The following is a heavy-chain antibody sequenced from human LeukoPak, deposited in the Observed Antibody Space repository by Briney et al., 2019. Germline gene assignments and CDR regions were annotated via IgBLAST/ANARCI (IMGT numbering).Heavy chain of an antibody. CDR2: ISYRGST. CDR1: GGSISSSSYY. CDR3: ARGLAEYNWNDVGYYYYYMDV. D-gene: IGHD1-1*01. V-gene: IGHV4-61*05. J-gene: IGHJ6*03. Sequence: SETLSLTCTVSGGSISSSSYYCSWIRQPPGKALEWIGHISYRGSTNYNPSLNSRVTVSVDTSQSQFSLKLSSVTAADTAVYYCARGLAEYNWNDVGYYYYYMDVWGKGTTVTVSS.